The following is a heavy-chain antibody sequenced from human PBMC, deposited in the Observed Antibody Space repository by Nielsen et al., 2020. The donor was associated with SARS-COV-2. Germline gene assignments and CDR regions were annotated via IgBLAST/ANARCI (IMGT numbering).Heavy chain of an antibody. Sequence: ASVKVSCKASGYTFTSYYMHWVRQAPGQGLEWMGLINPSGGSTSYAQKFQGRVTMTRDTSTSTVYMELSSLRSEDTAVYYCARDRSKRLRYNWNYEYYGMDVWGQGTTVTVSS. V-gene: IGHV1-46*01. D-gene: IGHD1-20*01. CDR1: GYTFTSYY. CDR3: ARDRSKRLRYNWNYEYYGMDV. J-gene: IGHJ6*02. CDR2: INPSGGST.